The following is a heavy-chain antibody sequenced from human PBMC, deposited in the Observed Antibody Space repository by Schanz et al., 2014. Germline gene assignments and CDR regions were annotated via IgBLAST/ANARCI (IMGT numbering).Heavy chain of an antibody. D-gene: IGHD4-17*01. V-gene: IGHV3-74*02. CDR1: GFTFSDYW. J-gene: IGHJ3*02. CDR3: ARKMKLGVYGCKRHDSLDI. CDR2: INGDGSRT. Sequence: EVQLLESGGGLVQPGGSLRLSCTASGFTFSDYWMSWVRQAPGKGLVWVSRINGDGSRTAYADSVTGRFTISRDNAKNTLYLQMNTLRAEDTAVYYCARKMKLGVYGCKRHDSLDIWGQGTMVTVSS.